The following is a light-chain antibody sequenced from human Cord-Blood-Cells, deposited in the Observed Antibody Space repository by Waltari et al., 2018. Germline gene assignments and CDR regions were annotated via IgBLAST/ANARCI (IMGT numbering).Light chain of an antibody. V-gene: IGLV2-8*01. J-gene: IGLJ2*01. CDR3: SSYAGSNNVV. Sequence: QSALTQPPSASGSPGQSVTISCTGTSSDVGGYNYVSWYQQHPGKAPQLMIYEGSKRPSGGPDRFSGSKSGNTASLTVSGLQAEDEADYYCSSYAGSNNVVFGGGTKLTVL. CDR2: EGS. CDR1: SSDVGGYNY.